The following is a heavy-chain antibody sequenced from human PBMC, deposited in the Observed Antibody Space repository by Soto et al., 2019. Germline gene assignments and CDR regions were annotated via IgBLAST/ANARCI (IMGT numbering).Heavy chain of an antibody. D-gene: IGHD2-2*01. CDR2: ISYDGDNE. CDR3: AKDGGPVYCNSPGYSAKHFDY. Sequence: QVQLVESGGGVVQPGRSLRLSCAASGFSFSNYAMDWVRQAPCKWLQWLAIISYDGDNEYYADSVRGRFTISRDNSKNTLYLQTNNLRHEDTAVYYCAKDGGPVYCNSPGYSAKHFDYWGQGTLVTVSS. J-gene: IGHJ4*02. CDR1: GFSFSNYA. V-gene: IGHV3-30*18.